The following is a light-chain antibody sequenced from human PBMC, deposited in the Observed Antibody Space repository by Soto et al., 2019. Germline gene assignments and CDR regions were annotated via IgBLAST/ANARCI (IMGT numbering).Light chain of an antibody. CDR1: QSISSY. Sequence: DIQMTQSPSSLSASVGDRVTITCRASQSISSYLNWYQQKPGKAPKLLIYAASSLQSGVPSRFSGSGSGTDFTLTISSLQPEDFETYYCQQNDTFGGGTKV. CDR2: AAS. CDR3: QQNDT. J-gene: IGKJ4*01. V-gene: IGKV1-39*01.